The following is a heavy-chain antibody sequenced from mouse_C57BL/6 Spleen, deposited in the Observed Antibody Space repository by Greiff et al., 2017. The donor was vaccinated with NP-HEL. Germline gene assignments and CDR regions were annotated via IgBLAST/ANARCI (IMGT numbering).Heavy chain of an antibody. CDR1: GFTFSDYG. CDR3: ARDYGSSDWYFDV. D-gene: IGHD1-1*01. Sequence: VQLKESGGGLVKPGGSLKLSCAASGFTFSDYGMHWVRQAPEKGLEWVAYISSGSSTIYYADTVKGRFTISRDNAKNTLFLQMTSLRSEDTAMYYCARDYGSSDWYFDVWGTGTTVTVSS. V-gene: IGHV5-17*01. J-gene: IGHJ1*03. CDR2: ISSGSSTI.